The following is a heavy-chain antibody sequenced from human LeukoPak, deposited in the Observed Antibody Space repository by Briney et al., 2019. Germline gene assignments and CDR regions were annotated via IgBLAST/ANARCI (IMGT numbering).Heavy chain of an antibody. V-gene: IGHV3-30-3*01. Sequence: GGSLRLSCAASGFTFSTYAMHWVRQAPGKGLEWVAVISKDGSDKYYPGSVRGRFTISRDNSKNTIYLQMDSLRAEDTAIYYCARDYWWNYDYWGQGTLVTVSS. CDR1: GFTFSTYA. CDR3: ARDYWWNYDY. D-gene: IGHD1-7*01. CDR2: ISKDGSDK. J-gene: IGHJ4*02.